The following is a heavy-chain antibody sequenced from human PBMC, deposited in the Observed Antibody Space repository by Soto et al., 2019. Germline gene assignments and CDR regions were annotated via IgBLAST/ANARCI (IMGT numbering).Heavy chain of an antibody. J-gene: IGHJ4*02. CDR3: ARDRYSSGWYDLDY. Sequence: QVQLVESGGGVVQPGRSLRLSCAASGFTFSNYGMHWVRQAPGKGLEWVAVIWYDGSNKYYADSVKGRFTISRDNSKNTLYLQMNSLRAEDTAVYYRARDRYSSGWYDLDYWGQGTLVTVSS. D-gene: IGHD6-19*01. CDR2: IWYDGSNK. CDR1: GFTFSNYG. V-gene: IGHV3-33*01.